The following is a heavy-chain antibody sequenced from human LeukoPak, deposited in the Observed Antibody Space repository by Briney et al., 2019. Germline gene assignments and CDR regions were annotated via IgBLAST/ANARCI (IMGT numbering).Heavy chain of an antibody. V-gene: IGHV4-59*11. J-gene: IGHJ6*03. D-gene: IGHD3-3*01. CDR3: ARAASYDFWSGYGNYYYYYMDV. CDR2: IYYSGST. CDR1: GGSISSHY. Sequence: SETLSLTCTVSGGSISSHYWSWIRQPPGKGLEWTGYIYYSGSTNYNPSLKSRVTISVDTSKNQFSLKLSSVTAADTAVYYCARAASYDFWSGYGNYYYYYMDVWGKGTTVTVSS.